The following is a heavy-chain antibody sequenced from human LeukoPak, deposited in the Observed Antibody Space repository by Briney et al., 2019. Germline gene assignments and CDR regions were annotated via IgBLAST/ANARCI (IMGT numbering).Heavy chain of an antibody. V-gene: IGHV3-33*01. CDR1: GFTFSSYG. D-gene: IGHD3-10*01. CDR2: IWYDGSNK. CDR3: ARDGQWFGELFGWFDP. Sequence: PGRSLRLSCAASGFTFSSYGMHWVRQAPGKGLEWVAVIWYDGSNKYYADSVKGRFTISRDNSKNTLYLQMNSLRAEDTAVYYCARDGQWFGELFGWFDPWGQGTLVTVSS. J-gene: IGHJ5*02.